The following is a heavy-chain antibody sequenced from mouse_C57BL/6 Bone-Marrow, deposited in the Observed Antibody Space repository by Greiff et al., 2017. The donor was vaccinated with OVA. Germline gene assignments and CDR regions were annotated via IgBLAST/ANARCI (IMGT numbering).Heavy chain of an antibody. CDR2: IDPANDNT. Sequence: VQLKQSVAELVRPGASVKLSCTASGFNIKNTYMHWVKQRPEQGLEWIGRIDPANDNTTYAPKFQGKATMTADTSSNTAYLQLRSLSSEDTAVYCCARGNFGSSFYAMDYWGQGTSVTVSS. CDR3: ARGNFGSSFYAMDY. V-gene: IGHV14-3*01. J-gene: IGHJ4*01. D-gene: IGHD1-1*01. CDR1: GFNIKNTY.